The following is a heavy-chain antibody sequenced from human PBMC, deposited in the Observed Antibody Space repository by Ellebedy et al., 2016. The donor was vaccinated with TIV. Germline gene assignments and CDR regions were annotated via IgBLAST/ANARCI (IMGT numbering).Heavy chain of an antibody. CDR1: GLTFSSHA. D-gene: IGHD4-23*01. CDR2: ISDRGGNT. V-gene: IGHV3-23*01. Sequence: GESLKISCAASGLTFSSHAMSWVCQARGKGLEWVSSISDRGGNTYYADSVKGRFTISRDNSKNTLYLQMNSLRAEDTAVYYCARDPVGVGPAFDIWGQGTMVTVSS. J-gene: IGHJ3*02. CDR3: ARDPVGVGPAFDI.